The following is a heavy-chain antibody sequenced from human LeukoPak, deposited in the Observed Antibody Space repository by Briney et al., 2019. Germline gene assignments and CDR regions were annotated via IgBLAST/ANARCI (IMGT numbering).Heavy chain of an antibody. CDR2: ISYDGSNK. V-gene: IGHV3-30-3*01. Sequence: GGSLRLSCAASGFTFSNAWMNWVRQAPGKGLEWVAVISYDGSNKYYADSVKGRFTISRDNSKSTLYLQMNSLRADDTAVYYCARDSSRGGSEPEYYFDYWGQETLVTVSS. CDR1: GFTFSNAW. J-gene: IGHJ4*02. CDR3: ARDSSRGGSEPEYYFDY. D-gene: IGHD6-6*01.